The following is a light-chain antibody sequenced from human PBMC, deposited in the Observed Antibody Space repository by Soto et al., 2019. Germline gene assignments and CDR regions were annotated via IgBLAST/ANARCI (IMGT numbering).Light chain of an antibody. CDR2: GAS. CDR3: PQYFNWRWT. CDR1: QSVNTN. V-gene: IGKV3-15*01. Sequence: EIVMTQSPATLSVSPGERATLSCRASQSVNTNLAWYQQKPGQAPRLLIYGASSRATGIPARFSGSGSGTEFTLTISSLQSEDFAVYFCPQYFNWRWTFGQGTKVEIK. J-gene: IGKJ1*01.